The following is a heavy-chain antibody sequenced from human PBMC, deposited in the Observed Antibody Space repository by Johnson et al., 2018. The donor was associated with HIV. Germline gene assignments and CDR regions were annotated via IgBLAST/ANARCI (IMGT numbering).Heavy chain of an antibody. CDR2: INWNGGST. J-gene: IGHJ3*02. D-gene: IGHD1-26*01. CDR3: ARDSVGARGAFDI. CDR1: GFTFSSYW. V-gene: IGHV3-20*04. Sequence: EVQLVESGGGLVQPGGSLRLSCVASGFTFSSYWMHWVRQAPGKGLVWVSGINWNGGSTGYADSVKGRFTISRDNAKNSLYLQMNSLRAEDTALYYCARDSVGARGAFDIWGQGTMVTVSS.